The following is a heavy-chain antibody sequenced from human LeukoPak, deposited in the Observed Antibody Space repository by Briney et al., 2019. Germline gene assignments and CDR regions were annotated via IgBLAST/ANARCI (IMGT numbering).Heavy chain of an antibody. CDR1: GGPISRSNYY. V-gene: IGHV4-39*01. CDR2: VYYSGSS. Sequence: KPSETLSLTCTVSGGPISRSNYYWGWIRQPPVKGLEWIGTVYYSGSSNYNPSLKSRVTISVDTSKNQFSLKLSSVTAADTAIYYCVTHVDASRGYYFEDWGQGSLVTVSS. CDR3: VTHVDASRGYYFED. D-gene: IGHD5-12*01. J-gene: IGHJ4*02.